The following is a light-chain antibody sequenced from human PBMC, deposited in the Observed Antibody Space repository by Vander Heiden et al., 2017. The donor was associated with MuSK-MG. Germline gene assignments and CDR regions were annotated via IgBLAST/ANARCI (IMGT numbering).Light chain of an antibody. Sequence: SVLTQPPSVSGSPGQSVTISSTGTSSDVGDYNHVSWYQQPPGTATNLLIYEVTNRPAGVPDRFAGSKSGNTASLTISGLQAEDEADYHCGSDSSTNAWVFGGGTKLTVL. CDR3: GSDSSTNAWV. J-gene: IGLJ3*02. V-gene: IGLV2-18*02. CDR2: EVT. CDR1: SSDVGDYNH.